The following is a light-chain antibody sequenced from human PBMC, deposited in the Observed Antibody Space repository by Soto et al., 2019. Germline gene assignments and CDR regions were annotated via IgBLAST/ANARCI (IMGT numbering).Light chain of an antibody. CDR3: QQYGTSPELT. CDR2: GAS. CDR1: ESISSSY. Sequence: EIVLTQSPGTLSLSPGEGATLSCRASESISSSYLAWYQQKPGQAPRLLIYGASNRATGIPDRFSGSGSGTDFTLTISRLEPEDFAVYYCQQYGTSPELTFGGGTTVEIE. V-gene: IGKV3-20*01. J-gene: IGKJ4*01.